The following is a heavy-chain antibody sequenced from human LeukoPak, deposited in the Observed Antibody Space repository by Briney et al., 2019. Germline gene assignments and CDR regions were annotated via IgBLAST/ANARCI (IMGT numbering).Heavy chain of an antibody. CDR2: ISGSGGST. CDR3: ASCMVRGVISY. CDR1: GFTFSSYA. V-gene: IGHV3-23*01. J-gene: IGHJ4*02. Sequence: GGSLRLSFAASGFTFSSYAMSWVRQAPGKGLEWVSAISGSGGSTYYADSVKGRFTISRDNSKNTLYLQMNSLRAEDTAVYYCASCMVRGVISYWGQGTLVTVSS. D-gene: IGHD3-10*01.